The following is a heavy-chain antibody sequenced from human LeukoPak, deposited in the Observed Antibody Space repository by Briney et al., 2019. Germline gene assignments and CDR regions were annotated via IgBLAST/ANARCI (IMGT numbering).Heavy chain of an antibody. Sequence: GESLKISCKGSGYSFTTYWIGWVRQMPGKGLEWMGSIYPGDSDTRYSPSFQGQVTISADKSISTAYLQWSSLKASDTAMYYCASQEKQWLDHIDHWGQGTLVTVSS. CDR1: GYSFTTYW. CDR2: IYPGDSDT. J-gene: IGHJ4*02. D-gene: IGHD6-19*01. V-gene: IGHV5-51*01. CDR3: ASQEKQWLDHIDH.